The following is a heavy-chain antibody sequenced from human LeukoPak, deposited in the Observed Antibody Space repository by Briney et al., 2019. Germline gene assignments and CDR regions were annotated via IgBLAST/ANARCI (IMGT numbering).Heavy chain of an antibody. J-gene: IGHJ6*03. V-gene: IGHV3-21*01. CDR3: AREVRNWNEVFTKRNYYMDV. CDR1: GFTFSSYS. D-gene: IGHD1-20*01. CDR2: ISSSSTYI. Sequence: PGGSLRLSCEASGFTFSSYSMNWVRQAPGKGLEWVSFISSSSTYIYYADSVKGRFTISRDNAKNSLYLQMNSLRAEDTAVYYCAREVRNWNEVFTKRNYYMDVWGKGTTVTVSS.